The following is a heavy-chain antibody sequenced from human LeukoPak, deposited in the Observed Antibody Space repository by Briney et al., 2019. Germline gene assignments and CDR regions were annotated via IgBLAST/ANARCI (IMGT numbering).Heavy chain of an antibody. J-gene: IGHJ6*03. CDR3: ASHRERGYSYGTLMDYYYYYYMDV. CDR2: ISAYNGNT. D-gene: IGHD5-18*01. CDR1: GYTFTSYG. V-gene: IGHV1-18*01. Sequence: ASVKVSCKASGYTFTSYGISWVRQAPGQGLEWMGWISAYNGNTNYAQKLQGRVTMTTDTSTSTAYMELRSLRSDDTAVYYCASHRERGYSYGTLMDYYYYYYMDVWGKGTTVTVSS.